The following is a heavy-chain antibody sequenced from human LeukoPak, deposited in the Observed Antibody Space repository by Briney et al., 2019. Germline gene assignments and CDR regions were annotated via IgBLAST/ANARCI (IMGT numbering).Heavy chain of an antibody. CDR2: IYHSGST. Sequence: PSQTLSLTCTVSGGSISSGGYSWSWIRQPPGKGLEWIGYIYHSGSTYYNPSLKSRVTISVDRSKNQFSLKLSSVTAADTAVYYCARASVPLSGSGSLWFDPWGQGTLVTVSS. CDR1: GGSISSGGYS. D-gene: IGHD3-10*01. V-gene: IGHV4-30-2*01. J-gene: IGHJ5*02. CDR3: ARASVPLSGSGSLWFDP.